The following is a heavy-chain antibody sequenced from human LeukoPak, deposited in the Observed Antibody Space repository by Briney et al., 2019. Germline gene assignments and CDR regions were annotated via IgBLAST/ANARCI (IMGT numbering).Heavy chain of an antibody. V-gene: IGHV3-30*02. CDR2: IQYDGSQK. CDR3: ARDLLSLPHKYFDS. J-gene: IGHJ4*02. D-gene: IGHD3-16*01. Sequence: GGSLRLSCAASGFSFSNYGMHWVRQAPGKGPEWVAYIQYDGSQKYYGDSVKGRFTISRDNSKNTVHLQMNSLRDEDTALYYCARDLLSLPHKYFDSWGQGTLVTVSS. CDR1: GFSFSNYG.